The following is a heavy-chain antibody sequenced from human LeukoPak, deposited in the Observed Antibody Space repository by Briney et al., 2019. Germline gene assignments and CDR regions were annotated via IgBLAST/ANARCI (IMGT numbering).Heavy chain of an antibody. D-gene: IGHD3-9*01. J-gene: IGHJ4*02. CDR2: ISSSSSYI. CDR3: ATLKLRYFDWSDY. Sequence: GGSLRLSCAASGFTFSSYSMNRVRQAPGKGLEWVSSISSSSSYIYYADSVKGRFTISRDNAKNSLYLQMNSLRAEDTAVYYCATLKLRYFDWSDYWGQGTLVTVSS. V-gene: IGHV3-21*01. CDR1: GFTFSSYS.